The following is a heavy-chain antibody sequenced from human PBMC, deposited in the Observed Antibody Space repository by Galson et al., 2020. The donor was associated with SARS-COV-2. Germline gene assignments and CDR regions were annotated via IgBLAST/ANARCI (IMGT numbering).Heavy chain of an antibody. V-gene: IGHV1-24*01. CDR3: ATGLYCSSTSCYPHWYFDL. CDR1: GYTLTELS. CDR2: FDPEDGET. Sequence: ASVKVSCKVSGYTLTELSMHWVRQAPGKGLEWMGGFDPEDGETIYAQKFQGRVTMTKDTSTDTAYMELSSLRSEDTAVYYCATGLYCSSTSCYPHWYFDLWGRGTLVTVSS. J-gene: IGHJ2*01. D-gene: IGHD2-2*01.